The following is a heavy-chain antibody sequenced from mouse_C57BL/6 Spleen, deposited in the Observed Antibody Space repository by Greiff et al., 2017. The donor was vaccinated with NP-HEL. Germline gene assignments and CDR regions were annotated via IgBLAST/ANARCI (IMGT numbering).Heavy chain of an antibody. V-gene: IGHV1-80*01. Sequence: VKLMESGAELVKPGASVKISCKASGYAFSSYWMNWVKQRPGKGLEWIGQIYPGDGDTNYNGKFKGKATLTADKSSSTAYMQLSSLTSEDSAVYFCARRGGSSYLDYWGQGTTLTVSS. J-gene: IGHJ2*01. CDR1: GYAFSSYW. CDR2: IYPGDGDT. CDR3: ARRGGSSYLDY. D-gene: IGHD1-1*01.